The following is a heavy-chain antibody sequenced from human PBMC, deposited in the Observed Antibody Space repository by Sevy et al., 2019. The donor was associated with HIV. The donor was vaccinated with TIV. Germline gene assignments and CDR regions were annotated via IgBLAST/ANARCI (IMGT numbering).Heavy chain of an antibody. CDR2: IWYNGINK. CDR3: ARERGSFHAFDI. Sequence: GGSLRLSCVASGFTFSTYGMHWVRQAPGKGLEWVEVIWYNGINKYYADSVKGRFTIFRDNSRNTLDLQMNSLTVEDRAVCYCARERGSFHAFDIWGQGTMVTVSS. D-gene: IGHD2-21*01. J-gene: IGHJ3*02. CDR1: GFTFSTYG. V-gene: IGHV3-33*01.